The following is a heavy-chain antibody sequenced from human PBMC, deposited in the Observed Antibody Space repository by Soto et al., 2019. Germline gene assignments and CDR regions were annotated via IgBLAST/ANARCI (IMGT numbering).Heavy chain of an antibody. CDR1: GFTFDDYG. Sequence: PGGSLRLSCAASGFTFDDYGMSWVRQAPGKGLEWVSGINWNGGSTGYADSVKGRFTISRDNAKNSLYLQMNSLRAEDTALYYCAREKYYYDSSVYDYWGQGTLVTVSS. CDR3: AREKYYYDSSVYDY. D-gene: IGHD3-22*01. J-gene: IGHJ4*02. V-gene: IGHV3-20*04. CDR2: INWNGGST.